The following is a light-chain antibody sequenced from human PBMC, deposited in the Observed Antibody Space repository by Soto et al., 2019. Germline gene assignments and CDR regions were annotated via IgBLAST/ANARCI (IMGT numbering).Light chain of an antibody. V-gene: IGLV2-14*01. CDR2: EVT. J-gene: IGLJ1*01. CDR1: TSVFGFYNY. Sequence: QSVLTQPASVSGSPGQSITISCTGTTSVFGFYNYVSWYQHHPGKAPKLLIYEVTNRHSGVSNRFSGSKSGNTASLTISGLQAEDEADYYCSSYTSSTDYVFGTGTKVTAL. CDR3: SSYTSSTDYV.